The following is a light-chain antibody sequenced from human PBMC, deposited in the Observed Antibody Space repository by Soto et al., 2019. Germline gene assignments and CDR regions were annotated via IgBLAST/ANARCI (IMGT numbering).Light chain of an antibody. Sequence: DIQMTQSPSTLSASVGDRVTITCRASQSISSWLAWYQQKPGKAPKLLIYDAYSLESGVPSRFSGSGSGTEFTLTISSLQPDDFATYYCKQYNSYSKTFGQGTKVDIK. J-gene: IGKJ1*01. CDR2: DAY. V-gene: IGKV1-5*01. CDR3: KQYNSYSKT. CDR1: QSISSW.